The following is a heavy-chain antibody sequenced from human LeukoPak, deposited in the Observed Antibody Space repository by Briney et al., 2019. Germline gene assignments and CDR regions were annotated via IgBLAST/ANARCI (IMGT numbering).Heavy chain of an antibody. V-gene: IGHV1-69*04. D-gene: IGHD1-7*01. CDR3: AIGGVITGTTVDY. CDR2: IIPILGIA. J-gene: IGHJ4*02. CDR1: GGTFSSYA. Sequence: ASVKVSCKASGGTFSSYAISWVRQAPGQGLEWMGRIIPILGIANYAQEFQGRVTITADKSTSTAYMELSSLRSEDTAVYYCAIGGVITGTTVDYWGQGTLVTVSS.